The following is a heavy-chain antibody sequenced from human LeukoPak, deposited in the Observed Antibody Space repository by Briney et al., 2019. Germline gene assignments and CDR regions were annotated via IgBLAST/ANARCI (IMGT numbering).Heavy chain of an antibody. D-gene: IGHD2-15*01. J-gene: IGHJ4*02. CDR1: GFTFSSYA. V-gene: IGHV3-30-3*01. Sequence: GGSLRLSCAASGFTFSSYAMHWVRQAPGKGLEWVAVISYDGSNKYYADSVKGRFTISRDNSKDTLYLQMNSLRAEDTAVYYCARCPDYSLFDYWGQGTLVTVSS. CDR3: ARCPDYSLFDY. CDR2: ISYDGSNK.